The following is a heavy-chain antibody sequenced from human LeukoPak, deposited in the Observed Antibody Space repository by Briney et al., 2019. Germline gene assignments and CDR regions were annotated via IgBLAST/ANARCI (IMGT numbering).Heavy chain of an antibody. D-gene: IGHD1-7*01. CDR2: INPNSGGT. V-gene: IGHV1-2*02. CDR3: ARVQRYNWNYHFDY. CDR1: GYTFTSYY. J-gene: IGHJ4*02. Sequence: ASVKVSCKASGYTFTSYYVHWVRQAPGQGLEWMGWINPNSGGTNYAQKFQGRVTMTRDTSISTAYMELSRLRSDDTAVYYCARVQRYNWNYHFDYWGQGTLVTVSS.